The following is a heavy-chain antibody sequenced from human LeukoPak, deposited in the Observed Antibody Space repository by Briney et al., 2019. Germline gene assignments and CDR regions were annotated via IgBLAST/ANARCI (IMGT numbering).Heavy chain of an antibody. CDR3: ARPPVTYYYGSGSQNWFDP. CDR2: INPNSGGT. Sequence: ASVKVSCKASGYTLTDYYMHWVRQAPGQGLEWMGWINPNSGGTNYAQKFQGRVTMTRDTSISTAYMELSRLRSDDTAVYYCARPPVTYYYGSGSQNWFDPWGQGTLVTVSS. CDR1: GYTLTDYY. J-gene: IGHJ5*02. V-gene: IGHV1-2*02. D-gene: IGHD3-10*01.